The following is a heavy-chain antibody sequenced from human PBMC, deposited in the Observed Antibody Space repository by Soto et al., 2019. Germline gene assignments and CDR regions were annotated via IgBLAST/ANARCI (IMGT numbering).Heavy chain of an antibody. CDR3: AGRCDGTNCLAHFDY. CDR2: IIPIFGTP. D-gene: IGHD2-2*01. J-gene: IGHJ4*02. CDR1: GGTFNNYV. V-gene: IGHV1-69*06. Sequence: QVQLVQSGAEVKKPGSSVKVSCRASGGTFNNYVINWVRQAPGQGLEWMAGIIPIFGTPNYAQKFQGRVRITEDKSTSTAYMELNSLRPEDTAVYYCAGRCDGTNCLAHFDYWGQGTLVTVSS.